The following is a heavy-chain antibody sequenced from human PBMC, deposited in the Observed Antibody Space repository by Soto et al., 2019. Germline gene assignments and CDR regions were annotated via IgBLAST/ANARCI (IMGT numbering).Heavy chain of an antibody. D-gene: IGHD2-2*01. V-gene: IGHV1-69*13. CDR2: IIPIFGTA. CDR3: ARDQGYCSSTSCQEGSWFAP. Sequence: SVKVSCKASGGTFSSYAISWVRQAPGQGLEWMGGIIPIFGTANYAQKFQGRVTITADESTSTAYMELSSLRSEDTAVYYCARDQGYCSSTSCQEGSWFAPWGQGTLVTVSS. J-gene: IGHJ5*02. CDR1: GGTFSSYA.